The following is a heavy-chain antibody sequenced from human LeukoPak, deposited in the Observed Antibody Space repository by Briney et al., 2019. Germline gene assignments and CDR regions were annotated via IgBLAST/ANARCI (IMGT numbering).Heavy chain of an antibody. V-gene: IGHV3-64D*06. CDR3: VRGWRIMDV. J-gene: IGHJ6*02. Sequence: PGGSLRLSCSASGFTFSNYPMHWVRQAPGKGLEYVSVVNTNGGATYYADSVKGRPTISRDNSKNTVYLQIGSLRGEDTAMYYCVRGWRIMDVWGQGTTVTVSS. CDR2: VNTNGGAT. D-gene: IGHD5-24*01. CDR1: GFTFSNYP.